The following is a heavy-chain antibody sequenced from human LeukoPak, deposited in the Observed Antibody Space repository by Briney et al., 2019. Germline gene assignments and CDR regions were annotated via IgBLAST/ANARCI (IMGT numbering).Heavy chain of an antibody. CDR1: GGSISSGGYY. CDR2: IYYSGKT. V-gene: IGHV4-31*03. J-gene: IGHJ5*02. D-gene: IGHD3-10*01. CDR3: ARDLGWFGELVGGWFDP. Sequence: SETLSLTCTVSGGSISSGGYYWSWIRQHPGKGLEWIGYIYYSGKTYYNPSLKSRVTISVDTSKNQFSLNLSSVTAADTAVYYCARDLGWFGELVGGWFDPWGQGTLVTVSS.